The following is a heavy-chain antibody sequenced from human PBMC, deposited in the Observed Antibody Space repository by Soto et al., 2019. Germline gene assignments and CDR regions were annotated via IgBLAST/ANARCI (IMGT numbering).Heavy chain of an antibody. Sequence: QVQLVQSGAEVKKPGSSVKVSCKASGGTFSSYAISWVRHAPGQGLEWMGGIIPIFGTANYAQKFQGRVTITADESTSTAYMELSSLRSEDTAVYYCASGDRRRSRYGMDVWGQGTTITVSS. CDR1: GGTFSSYA. CDR2: IIPIFGTA. D-gene: IGHD2-21*02. V-gene: IGHV1-69*01. J-gene: IGHJ6*02. CDR3: ASGDRRRSRYGMDV.